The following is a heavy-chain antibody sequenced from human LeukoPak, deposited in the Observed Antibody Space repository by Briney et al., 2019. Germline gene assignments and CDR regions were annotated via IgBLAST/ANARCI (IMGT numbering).Heavy chain of an antibody. D-gene: IGHD2-15*01. J-gene: IGHJ4*02. Sequence: SETLSLTCAVYGGSFSGYYWSWIRQSPGKGLEWIGEINHSGSTNYNPSLKSRVTISVDTSKNQFSLNLSSVTAADTAVYYCAREGWWFDFWGQGTLVTVFS. CDR3: AREGWWFDF. V-gene: IGHV4-34*01. CDR1: GGSFSGYY. CDR2: INHSGST.